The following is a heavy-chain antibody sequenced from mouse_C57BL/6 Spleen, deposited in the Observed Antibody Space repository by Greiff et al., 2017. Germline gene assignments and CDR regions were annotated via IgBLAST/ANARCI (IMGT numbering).Heavy chain of an antibody. Sequence: EVQLVESGGGLVKPGGSLKLSCAASGFTFSSYAMSWVRQTPEKRLEWVATISDGGSYTYYPDNGKGRFTISRDNAKNNLYLQMSHLKSEDTAMYYCARDQLTGTVYWGQGTLVTVSA. CDR1: GFTFSSYA. J-gene: IGHJ3*01. CDR3: ARDQLTGTVY. CDR2: ISDGGSYT. V-gene: IGHV5-4*01. D-gene: IGHD4-1*01.